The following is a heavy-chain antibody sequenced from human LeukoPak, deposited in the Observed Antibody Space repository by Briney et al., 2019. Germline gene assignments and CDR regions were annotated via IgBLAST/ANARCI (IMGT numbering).Heavy chain of an antibody. CDR3: AKDREEMATTIGAFDI. Sequence: GGSLRLSCAASGFTFSSYAMSWVRQAPGKGLEWVSAISGSGGSTYYADSVKGRFTISRDNSKNTLYLQMNSLRAEDTAVYYCAKDREEMATTIGAFDIWGQGTMVTVSS. J-gene: IGHJ3*02. D-gene: IGHD5-24*01. CDR1: GFTFSSYA. CDR2: ISGSGGST. V-gene: IGHV3-23*01.